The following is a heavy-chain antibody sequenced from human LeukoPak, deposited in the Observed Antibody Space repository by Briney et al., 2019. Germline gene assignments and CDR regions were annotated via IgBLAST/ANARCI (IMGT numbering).Heavy chain of an antibody. J-gene: IGHJ4*02. Sequence: PWGSLRLSCAASGFTFEDYAMHWVRQAPGKGLEWVSGISWNSDTIGYADSVKGRFTISRDNAKNSLYLQIHSLRTEDTALYHCARVGGSGTYVPLYYFDYWGQGTLVTVSS. V-gene: IGHV3-9*01. CDR2: ISWNSDTI. CDR3: ARVGGSGTYVPLYYFDY. CDR1: GFTFEDYA. D-gene: IGHD3-10*01.